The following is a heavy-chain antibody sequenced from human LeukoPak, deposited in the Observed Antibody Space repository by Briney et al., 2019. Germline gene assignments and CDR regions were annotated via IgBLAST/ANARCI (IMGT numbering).Heavy chain of an antibody. V-gene: IGHV1-8*01. CDR1: GYTFTSYD. CDR2: MNPNSGNT. CDR3: ARSGRLALYYYYGMDV. J-gene: IGHJ6*02. Sequence: ASVKVSCKASGYTFTSYDINWVRQATGQGFDGMGWMNPNSGNTGYAQKFQGRVTMTRNTSISTAYMELSSLRSEDTAVYYCARSGRLALYYYYGMDVWGQGTTVTVSS. D-gene: IGHD3-10*01.